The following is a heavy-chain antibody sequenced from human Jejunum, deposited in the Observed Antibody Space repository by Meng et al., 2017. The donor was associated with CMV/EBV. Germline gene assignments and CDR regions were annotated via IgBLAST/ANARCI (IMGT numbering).Heavy chain of an antibody. CDR3: ARGFLNGYQPFNY. CDR1: GGSVNNYA. Sequence: GARGKDPGSPLKVSCKSSGGSVNNYAFNWVRQDPGQGLEWMGGIIAIFKTPNYAQKFQGRLTITADESTGTSYMELTSLTSEDTAVYYCARGFLNGYQPFNYWGQGTLVTVSS. D-gene: IGHD5-24*01. CDR2: IIAIFKTP. J-gene: IGHJ4*02. V-gene: IGHV1-69*01.